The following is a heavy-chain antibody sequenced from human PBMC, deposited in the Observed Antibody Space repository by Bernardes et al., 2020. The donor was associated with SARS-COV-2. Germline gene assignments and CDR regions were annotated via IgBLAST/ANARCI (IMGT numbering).Heavy chain of an antibody. V-gene: IGHV3-48*02. CDR2: ISSASSLI. Sequence: GGYLSPSCAASGFTFSDYSMNWVRPAPGKGLEWLSYISSASSLIQYADSVKGRFTISRDNAKNSQSLQMNSLRDEDTAVYYCARGGNTKCPGFDYWGQGTRVTVSS. J-gene: IGHJ4*02. D-gene: IGHD4-4*01. CDR3: ARGGNTKCPGFDY. CDR1: GFTFSDYS.